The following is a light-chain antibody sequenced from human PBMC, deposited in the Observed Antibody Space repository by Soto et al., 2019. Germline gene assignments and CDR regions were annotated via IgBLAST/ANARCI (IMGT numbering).Light chain of an antibody. J-gene: IGLJ2*01. CDR2: DVS. CDR1: SSDVGGYNY. CDR3: SSYTSSNTLL. V-gene: IGLV2-14*01. Sequence: QSALTQPASVSGSPGQSITISCTGTSSDVGGYNYVSWYQQHPGKVPKLMIYDVSNRPSGVSNRFSGSKSGNTASLTISGLRAEDEADYYCSSYTSSNTLLFGGGTKLTVL.